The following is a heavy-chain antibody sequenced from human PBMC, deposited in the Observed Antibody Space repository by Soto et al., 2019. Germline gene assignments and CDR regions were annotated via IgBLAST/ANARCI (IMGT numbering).Heavy chain of an antibody. CDR3: ASREGVAGPATYISPGYYFDC. V-gene: IGHV1-69*06. CDR1: GGTFSKFV. D-gene: IGHD2-15*01. J-gene: IGHJ4*02. CDR2: IIPLFGTT. Sequence: QVQLVQSGAEVKKPGSSVKVSCRASGGTFSKFVVSWVRQAPGQGLEWMGGIIPLFGTTNHAQKLQSRVTITADKSTTTAYMELSSLRSDDTAVYYCASREGVAGPATYISPGYYFDCWGQGTLVTVSS.